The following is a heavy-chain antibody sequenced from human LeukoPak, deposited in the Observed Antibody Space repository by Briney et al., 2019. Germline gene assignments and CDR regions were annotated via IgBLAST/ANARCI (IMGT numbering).Heavy chain of an antibody. V-gene: IGHV4-30-2*01. Sequence: SQTLSLTCAVSVGSISSGGYSWSWIRQPPGKCLEWIGYIYHSGSTYYNPSLKSRVTISVDRSKNQFSLKLSSVTAADTAVYYCARGTMGDYALDYWGQGTLVTVSS. CDR3: ARGTMGDYALDY. D-gene: IGHD4-17*01. CDR2: IYHSGST. J-gene: IGHJ4*02. CDR1: VGSISSGGYS.